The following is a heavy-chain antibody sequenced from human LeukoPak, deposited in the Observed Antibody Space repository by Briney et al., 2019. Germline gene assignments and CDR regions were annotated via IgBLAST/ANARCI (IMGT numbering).Heavy chain of an antibody. CDR1: GFTFDDYA. CDR2: ISWNSGSI. J-gene: IGHJ4*02. CDR3: AKDSSAAGTSVDY. D-gene: IGHD6-13*01. V-gene: IGHV3-9*01. Sequence: PGGSLRLSCAASGFTFDDYAMHWVRQAPGKGLEGVSGISWNSGSIGYADSVKGRLTISRDHAQNSLYLQMDSLRAEDTALYYCAKDSSAAGTSVDYWGQGTLVTVSS.